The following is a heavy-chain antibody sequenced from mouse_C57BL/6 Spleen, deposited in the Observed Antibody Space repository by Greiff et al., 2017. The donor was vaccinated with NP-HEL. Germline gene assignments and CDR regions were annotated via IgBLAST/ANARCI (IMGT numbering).Heavy chain of an antibody. J-gene: IGHJ3*01. D-gene: IGHD1-2*01. CDR1: GYSITSDY. V-gene: IGHV3-8*01. CDR2: ISYSGST. CDR3: ASSCNYGPWFAY. Sequence: EVKLQESGPGLAKPSQTLSLTCSVTGYSITSDYWNWIRKFPGNKLEYMGYISYSGSTYYNQSLKSRISINRDTSKNQYYLQLNSVTTEDTASYYCASSCNYGPWFAYWGQGTLVTVSA.